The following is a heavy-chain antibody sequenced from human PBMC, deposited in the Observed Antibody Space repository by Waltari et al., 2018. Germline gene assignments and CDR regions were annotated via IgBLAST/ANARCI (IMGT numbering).Heavy chain of an antibody. CDR3: ARTYLYYGSGRSELDY. CDR2: ISFSGTT. D-gene: IGHD3-10*01. CDR1: SGSFNAYF. V-gene: IGHV4-34*01. J-gene: IGHJ4*02. Sequence: QVRLEQWGADLSKPSETLSLTCSTYSGSFNAYFCPWIRQSPGGGLEWIGDISFSGTTNHNPSLESRVSMSVDVSKNQFSLKLTSVTAADTAVYYCARTYLYYGSGRSELDYWGRGTLVTVSS.